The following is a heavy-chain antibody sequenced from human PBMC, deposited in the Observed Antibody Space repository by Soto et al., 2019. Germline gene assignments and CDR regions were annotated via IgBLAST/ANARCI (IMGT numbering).Heavy chain of an antibody. J-gene: IGHJ5*02. CDR3: ARGAIRTNGVSTYNWFDP. Sequence: SETLSLTCTVSGGSISSSSYYGSWIRQPPGKGLEWIGEINHSGSTNYNPSLKSRVTISVDTSKNQFSLKLSSVTAADTAVYYCARGAIRTNGVSTYNWFDPWGQGTLVTVSS. D-gene: IGHD2-8*01. CDR2: INHSGST. V-gene: IGHV4-39*07. CDR1: GGSISSSSYY.